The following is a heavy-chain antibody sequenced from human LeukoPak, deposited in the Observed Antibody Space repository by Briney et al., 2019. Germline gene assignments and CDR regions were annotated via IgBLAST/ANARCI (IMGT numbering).Heavy chain of an antibody. V-gene: IGHV3-7*01. CDR2: IKQDGCQK. CDR3: ARIGYSSSCTDY. D-gene: IGHD2-2*01. J-gene: IGHJ4*02. CDR1: GFTFSNYW. Sequence: PGGSLRLSCAASGFTFSNYWMTWVRQAPGKGLEWVANIKQDGCQKYYVDSLKGRFTISRDNAKNSVYLQMNSLRAGDTAVYYCARIGYSSSCTDYWGQGTLVTVSS.